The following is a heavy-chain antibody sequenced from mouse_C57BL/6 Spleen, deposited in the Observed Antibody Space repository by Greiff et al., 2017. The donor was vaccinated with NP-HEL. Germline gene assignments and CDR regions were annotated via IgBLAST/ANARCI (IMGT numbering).Heavy chain of an antibody. V-gene: IGHV1-82*01. CDR1: GYAFSSSW. CDR2: IYPGDGDT. J-gene: IGHJ2*01. D-gene: IGHD2-3*01. Sequence: QVHVKQSGPELVKPGASVKLSCKASGYAFSSSWMNWVKQRPGKGLEWIGRIYPGDGDTNYNGKFKGKATLTADKSSSTAYMQLSRLTSEDAAVYFCARILIYDGYPYYFDYWGQGTTLTVSS. CDR3: ARILIYDGYPYYFDY.